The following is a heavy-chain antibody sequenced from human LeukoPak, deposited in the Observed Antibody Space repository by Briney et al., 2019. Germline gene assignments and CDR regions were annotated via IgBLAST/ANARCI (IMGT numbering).Heavy chain of an antibody. CDR2: IRDSGEA. Sequence: ASETLSLTCTVSGGSISSGDYYMSWVRQAPGKGLEWVGLIRDSGEAFYADFARGRFAISRDESENTLYLQMNSLRVEDTAVYFCARDRAANQDWVEFDPWGQGTLVIVSS. J-gene: IGHJ5*02. CDR3: ARDRAANQDWVEFDP. CDR1: GGSISSGDYY. V-gene: IGHV3-66*03. D-gene: IGHD3/OR15-3a*01.